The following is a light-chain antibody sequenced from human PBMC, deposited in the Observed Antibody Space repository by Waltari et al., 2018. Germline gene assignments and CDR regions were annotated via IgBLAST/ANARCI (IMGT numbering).Light chain of an antibody. CDR1: QDISSY. Sequence: DIQLTQSPSFLSASVGDRVTITCRASQDISSYLAWYQQEPGKAPKLLINGASTLQSGVPSRFSGSESGTEFTLTISSLQPEDSATYYCQQLKSYPLTFGGGTKMEI. CDR3: QQLKSYPLT. V-gene: IGKV1-9*01. CDR2: GAS. J-gene: IGKJ4*01.